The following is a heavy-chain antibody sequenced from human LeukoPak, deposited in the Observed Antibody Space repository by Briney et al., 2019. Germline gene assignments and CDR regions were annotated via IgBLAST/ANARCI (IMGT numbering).Heavy chain of an antibody. J-gene: IGHJ4*02. Sequence: PSETLSLTCAVYGGSFSGYYWSWIRQPPGKGLEWIGEINHSGSTNYNPSLKSRVTISVDTSKNQFSLKLSSVTAADTAVYYCARGRYSGYDFDYWGQGTLVTVS. CDR2: INHSGST. CDR3: ARGRYSGYDFDY. CDR1: GGSFSGYY. V-gene: IGHV4-34*01. D-gene: IGHD5-12*01.